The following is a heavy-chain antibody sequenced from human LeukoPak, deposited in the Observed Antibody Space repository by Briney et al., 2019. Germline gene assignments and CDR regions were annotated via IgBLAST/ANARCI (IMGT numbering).Heavy chain of an antibody. Sequence: GGSLRLSCAASGFTFSDHYMDWVRQAPGKGLEWVGRTRNKANRYTTEYAASVKGRFTISRDDSKNSLYLQMNSLKTEDTAVYYCARAAGGNYYYYMDVWGKGTTVTVSS. J-gene: IGHJ6*03. V-gene: IGHV3-72*01. CDR1: GFTFSDHY. D-gene: IGHD1-26*01. CDR3: ARAAGGNYYYYMDV. CDR2: TRNKANRYTT.